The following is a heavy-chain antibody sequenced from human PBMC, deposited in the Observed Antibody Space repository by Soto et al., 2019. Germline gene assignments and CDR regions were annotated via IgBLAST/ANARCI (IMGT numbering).Heavy chain of an antibody. Sequence: SETLSLTCTVSGGSISSSSYYWGWIRQPPGKGLEWIGSIYYSGSTYYNPSLKSRVTISVDTSKNQFSLKLSSVTAADTAVYYCAKLSRDGYKSSVLFDYWGQGPLVTVSS. V-gene: IGHV4-39*01. J-gene: IGHJ4*02. CDR3: AKLSRDGYKSSVLFDY. CDR2: IYYSGST. CDR1: GGSISSSSYY. D-gene: IGHD5-12*01.